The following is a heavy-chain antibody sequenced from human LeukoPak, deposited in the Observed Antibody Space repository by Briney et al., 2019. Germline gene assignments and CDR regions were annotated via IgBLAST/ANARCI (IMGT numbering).Heavy chain of an antibody. V-gene: IGHV3-23*01. CDR3: AKGAVTHLIDD. J-gene: IGHJ4*03. Sequence: GGSQSLSCVLSGFTLSRYAMNWVRQAPGKGLEWVSTSASGGSSYYADSVKGRFTISRDNSKNTLYLQMNSLGAEDTAVYYCAKGAVTHLIDDWGQGTMVTVSS. CDR1: GFTLSRYA. D-gene: IGHD4-17*01. CDR2: SASGGSS.